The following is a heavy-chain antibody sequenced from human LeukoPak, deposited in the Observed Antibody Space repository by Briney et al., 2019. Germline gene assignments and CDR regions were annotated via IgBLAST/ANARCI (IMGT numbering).Heavy chain of an antibody. CDR3: ARVSYQEGVDY. CDR2: ISPSGST. Sequence: SQTLSLTCTVPGDSINGGNYYWTWLRQPAGNGLEWIGRISPSGSTNHNPSLTSRVTISVDTSKNQFSLKLNFVTAADTAVYYCARVSYQEGVDYWGQGTLVTVSS. J-gene: IGHJ4*02. V-gene: IGHV4-61*02. D-gene: IGHD2-2*01. CDR1: GDSINGGNYY.